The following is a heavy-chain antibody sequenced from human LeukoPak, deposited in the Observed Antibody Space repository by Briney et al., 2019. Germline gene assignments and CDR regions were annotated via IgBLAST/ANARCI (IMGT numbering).Heavy chain of an antibody. CDR3: ARRRVRGVIIIHSVFDY. D-gene: IGHD3-10*01. Sequence: PSETLSLTCAVYGGSFSGYYWSWIRQPPGKGLEWIGEINHSGSTNYNPSLKSRVTISVDTSKNQFSLKLSSVTAADTAVYYCARRRVRGVIIIHSVFDYWGQGTLVTVSP. J-gene: IGHJ4*02. V-gene: IGHV4-34*01. CDR1: GGSFSGYY. CDR2: INHSGST.